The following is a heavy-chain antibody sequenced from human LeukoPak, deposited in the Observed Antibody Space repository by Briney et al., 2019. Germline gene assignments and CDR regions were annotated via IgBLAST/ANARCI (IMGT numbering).Heavy chain of an antibody. CDR1: GGSISSASYY. J-gene: IGHJ6*03. D-gene: IGHD3-3*01. V-gene: IGHV4-61*02. CDR3: ARSQEGYFDSWSGYHYYYYMDV. Sequence: SQTLSLTCSVSGGSISSASYYWSWIRQPAGKGLEWIGRTFTTGSTKYNPSLKSRVTMSLDTSQNQFSLRLSSVTAADTAVYYCARSQEGYFDSWSGYHYYYYMDVWGKGTTVTVSS. CDR2: TFTTGST.